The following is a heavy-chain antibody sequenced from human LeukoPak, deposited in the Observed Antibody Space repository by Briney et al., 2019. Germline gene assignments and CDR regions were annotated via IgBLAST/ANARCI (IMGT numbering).Heavy chain of an antibody. J-gene: IGHJ4*02. CDR1: GGSFSGYY. CDR3: ATGGSSWYNY. CDR2: INHSGST. V-gene: IGHV4-34*01. Sequence: SETLSLTCAVYGGSFSGYYWSWIRQPPGKGLEWIGEINHSGSTSYNPSLKSRVTISVDTSKNQFSLKLSSVTAADTAVYYCATGGSSWYNYWGQGALVTVSS. D-gene: IGHD6-13*01.